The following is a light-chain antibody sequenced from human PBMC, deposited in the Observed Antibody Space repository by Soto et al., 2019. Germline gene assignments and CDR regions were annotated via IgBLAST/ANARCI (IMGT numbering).Light chain of an antibody. Sequence: QSVLTQAASVSGSPGQSITISCTGTSSDVGAYNYVSWYQQHPGKVPKLMIYEVSNRPSGVSNRFSGSKFGNTASLTISGLQAEDEADYYCSSYTSSSTYVFGTGTKVTVL. J-gene: IGLJ1*01. CDR1: SSDVGAYNY. V-gene: IGLV2-14*01. CDR3: SSYTSSSTYV. CDR2: EVS.